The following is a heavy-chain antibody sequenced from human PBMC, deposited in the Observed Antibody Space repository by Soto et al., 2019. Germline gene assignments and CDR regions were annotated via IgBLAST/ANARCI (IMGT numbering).Heavy chain of an antibody. CDR2: ISDSGGST. CDR1: GFTFSSYA. D-gene: IGHD6-13*01. CDR3: AKDPQIAAAGHFDY. J-gene: IGHJ4*02. Sequence: EVQLLESGGGLVQPGGSLRLSCAASGFTFSSYAMNWVRQAPGKGLEWVSAISDSGGSTYYADSVKGRFTISRDNPKNTLYLQMNSLKAEDTAVYYCAKDPQIAAAGHFDYWGQGTLVTVSS. V-gene: IGHV3-23*01.